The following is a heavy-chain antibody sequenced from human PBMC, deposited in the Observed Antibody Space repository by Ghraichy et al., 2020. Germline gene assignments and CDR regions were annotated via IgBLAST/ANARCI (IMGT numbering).Heavy chain of an antibody. V-gene: IGHV4-38-2*02. Sequence: SETLSLTCAVSGYSISSGYYWGWIRQPPGKGLEWIGSIYHSGSTYYNPSLKSRVTISVDTSKNQFSLKLSSVTAADTAVYYCAREREPDPYCGGDCYSGWFDPWGQGTLVTVSS. J-gene: IGHJ5*02. D-gene: IGHD2-21*02. CDR3: AREREPDPYCGGDCYSGWFDP. CDR1: GYSISSGYY. CDR2: IYHSGST.